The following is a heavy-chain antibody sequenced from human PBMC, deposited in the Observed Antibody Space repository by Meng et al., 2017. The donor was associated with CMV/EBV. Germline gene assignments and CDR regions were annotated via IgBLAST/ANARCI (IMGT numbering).Heavy chain of an antibody. V-gene: IGHV4-59*01. CDR3: ARGIYCSSTSCYSDYFDY. Sequence: SETLSLTCTVSGGSISSYYWSWTRQPPGKGLEWIGYIYYSGSTNYNPSLKSRVTISVDTSKNQFSLKLSSVTAADTAVYYCARGIYCSSTSCYSDYFDYWGQGTLVTVSS. D-gene: IGHD2-2*01. J-gene: IGHJ4*02. CDR2: IYYSGST. CDR1: GGSISSYY.